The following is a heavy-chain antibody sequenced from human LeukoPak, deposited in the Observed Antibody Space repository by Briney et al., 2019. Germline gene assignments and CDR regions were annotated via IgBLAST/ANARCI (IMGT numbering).Heavy chain of an antibody. D-gene: IGHD3-16*01. J-gene: IGHJ6*03. Sequence: PGGSLRLSCAASGFTFSGSAMHWFRRASGKGWGGVGRFRGKANSYATAYAASVKGRFTISRDDSKNTAYLQMNSLKTEDTAVYYCTFTEKGDYYYYYYYMDVWGKGTTVTVSS. CDR2: FRGKANSYAT. CDR3: TFTEKGDYYYYYYYMDV. V-gene: IGHV3-73*01. CDR1: GFTFSGSA.